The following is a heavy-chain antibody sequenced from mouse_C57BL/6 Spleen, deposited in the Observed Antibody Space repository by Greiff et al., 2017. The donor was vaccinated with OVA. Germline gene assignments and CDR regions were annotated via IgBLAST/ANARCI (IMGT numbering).Heavy chain of an antibody. D-gene: IGHD2-4*01. CDR3: AQVRGYDYDGYYFDY. J-gene: IGHJ2*01. CDR2: IYWDDDK. CDR1: GFSLSTSGMG. V-gene: IGHV8-12*01. Sequence: QVTLKESGPGILQSSQTLSLTCSFSGFSLSTSGMGVSWIRQPSGKGLELLAHIYWDDDKRYNPSLKSRLTISKDTSRNQVFLKITSVDTADTATYYCAQVRGYDYDGYYFDYWGQGTTLTVSS.